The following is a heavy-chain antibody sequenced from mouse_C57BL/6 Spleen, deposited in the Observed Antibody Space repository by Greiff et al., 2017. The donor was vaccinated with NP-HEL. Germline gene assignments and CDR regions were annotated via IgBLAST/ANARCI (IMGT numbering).Heavy chain of an antibody. J-gene: IGHJ4*01. CDR3: ARDGYYAMDY. CDR2: ISDGGSYT. V-gene: IGHV5-4*01. CDR1: GFTFSSYA. Sequence: EVKLMESGGGLVKPGGSLKLSCAASGFTFSSYAMSWVRQTPEKRLEWVATISDGGSYTYYPDNVKGRFTISRDNAKNNLYLQMSHLKSEDTAMYDCARDGYYAMDYWGQGTSVTVSS.